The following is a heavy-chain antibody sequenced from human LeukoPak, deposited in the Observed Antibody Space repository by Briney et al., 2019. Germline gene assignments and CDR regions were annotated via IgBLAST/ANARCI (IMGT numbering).Heavy chain of an antibody. CDR2: TGTAGDT. J-gene: IGHJ4*02. CDR3: ARQNRNGFDY. V-gene: IGHV3-13*01. D-gene: IGHD2-8*01. Sequence: GGSLRLSCAASGFTFSTYDFHWVRQTTGKGLEWVSATGTAGDTWYSGSVKGRFTISRENAKSSMYLQMNSLRVGDTAIYYCARQNRNGFDYWGQGTLVTVSS. CDR1: GFTFSTYD.